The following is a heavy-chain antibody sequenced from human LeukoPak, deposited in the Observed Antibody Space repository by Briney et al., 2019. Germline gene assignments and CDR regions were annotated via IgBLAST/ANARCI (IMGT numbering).Heavy chain of an antibody. CDR1: GFTFSSYA. D-gene: IGHD5-18*01. Sequence: GGSLRLSCAASGFTFSSYAMHWVRQAPGKGLEYVSSISSNGGNTYYANSVKGRFTISRDNSKNTLYLQMGSLRAEDMAVYYCARDQGHNYGYGFDYWGQGTLVTVSS. CDR3: ARDQGHNYGYGFDY. V-gene: IGHV3-64*01. J-gene: IGHJ4*02. CDR2: ISSNGGNT.